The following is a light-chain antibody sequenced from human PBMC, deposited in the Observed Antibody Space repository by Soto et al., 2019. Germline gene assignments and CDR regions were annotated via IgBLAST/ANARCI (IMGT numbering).Light chain of an antibody. J-gene: IGKJ4*01. Sequence: ENELTQSPGTLSLSPGERATLSCRPSQSVTSSFLAWYQQKPGQAPRLLIYAASSRATGIPDRFSGSGSGTDFTLTSSRLEPEDFAVYYCQQYGSSPFTFGGGTKVDI. V-gene: IGKV3-20*01. CDR3: QQYGSSPFT. CDR2: AAS. CDR1: QSVTSSF.